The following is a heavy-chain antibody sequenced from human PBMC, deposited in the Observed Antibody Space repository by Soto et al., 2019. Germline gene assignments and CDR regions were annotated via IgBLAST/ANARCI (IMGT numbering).Heavy chain of an antibody. CDR2: IYHSGST. Sequence: NPSETLSLTCAVSGGSISSSNWWSWVRQPPGKGLEWIGEIYHSGSTNYNPSLKSRVTISVDKSKNQFSLKLSSVTAADTAVYYCASSAVSYSGRTNWFDPWGQGTLVTVSS. J-gene: IGHJ5*02. CDR3: ASSAVSYSGRTNWFDP. V-gene: IGHV4-4*02. CDR1: GGSISSSNW. D-gene: IGHD1-26*01.